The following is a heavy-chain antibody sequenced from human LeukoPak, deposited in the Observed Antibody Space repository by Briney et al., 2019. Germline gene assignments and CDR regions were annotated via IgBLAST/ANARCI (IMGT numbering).Heavy chain of an antibody. D-gene: IGHD3-10*01. Sequence: SETLSLTCTVSSGSISSSSYYWGWIRQPPGKGLEWIGSIYYSGCTYYNTSLRSRVTISVDTSKNQFSLKLSSVTAADTAVYYCAREFGQGYYGSGSYYGLTSAYQNWFDPWGQGTLVTVSS. V-gene: IGHV4-39*07. CDR1: SGSISSSSYY. CDR2: IYYSGCT. CDR3: AREFGQGYYGSGSYYGLTSAYQNWFDP. J-gene: IGHJ5*02.